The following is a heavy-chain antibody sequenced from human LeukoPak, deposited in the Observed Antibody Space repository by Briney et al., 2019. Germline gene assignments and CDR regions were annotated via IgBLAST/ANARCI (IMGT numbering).Heavy chain of an antibody. J-gene: IGHJ4*02. CDR1: GFTLSSYW. D-gene: IGHD3-22*01. V-gene: IGHV3-7*01. CDR2: IKQDGSEK. CDR3: ARDGYDSSGYYPDY. Sequence: PGRSLRPSCAPSGFTLSSYWMSWVRQAPGKGPEWVAKIKQDGSEKYYADSVKGRYATSRDNAKNSLYLQMNSLRAEDTAVYYCARDGYDSSGYYPDYWGQGTLVTVSS.